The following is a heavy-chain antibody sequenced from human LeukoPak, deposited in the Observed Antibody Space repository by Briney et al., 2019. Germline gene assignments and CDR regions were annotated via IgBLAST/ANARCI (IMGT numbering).Heavy chain of an antibody. Sequence: PSETLSLTCTVSGGSISSYYWSWIRQPPGKGLEWIGYIYYSGSTNYNPSLKSRVTISVDTSKNQFSLKLSSVTAADTAVYYCARVTPFSSGWYSYHADYWGQGTLVTVSS. CDR2: IYYSGST. CDR3: ARVTPFSSGWYSYHADY. CDR1: GGSISSYY. D-gene: IGHD6-19*01. J-gene: IGHJ4*02. V-gene: IGHV4-59*01.